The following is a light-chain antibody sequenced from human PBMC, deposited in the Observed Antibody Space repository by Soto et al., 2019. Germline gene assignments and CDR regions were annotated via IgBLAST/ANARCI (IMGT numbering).Light chain of an antibody. CDR2: GAS. CDR1: QSINSN. J-gene: IGKJ3*01. V-gene: IGKV3D-15*01. Sequence: EIVMTQSPATLSVSPGERATLSCRASQSINSNLAWYQQKPGQPPRLLIYGASTRATDIPARFSGSGSGTDFTLTISSLQSEDFAVYYCHQYNSWPLTFGPGTKVDIK. CDR3: HQYNSWPLT.